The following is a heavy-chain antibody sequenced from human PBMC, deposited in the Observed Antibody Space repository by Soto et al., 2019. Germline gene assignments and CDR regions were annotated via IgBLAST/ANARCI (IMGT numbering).Heavy chain of an antibody. D-gene: IGHD2-15*01. Sequence: QITLKESGPTLVKTTQTLTLTCTFSGFSVSTSGEGVAWIRQPPGMALEWLALIYWDGDERYSPFLQSRVTITKDTSKNQVVLTMTNMDPVDTATYYCAHKGGRGAAMDVWGQGTTVTVSS. V-gene: IGHV2-5*02. CDR3: AHKGGRGAAMDV. J-gene: IGHJ6*02. CDR2: IYWDGDE. CDR1: GFSVSTSGEG.